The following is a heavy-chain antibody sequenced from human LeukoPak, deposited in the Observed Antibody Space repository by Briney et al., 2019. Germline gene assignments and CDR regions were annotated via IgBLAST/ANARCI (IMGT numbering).Heavy chain of an antibody. Sequence: ASVKVSCKSSGYTFIDYYIHWVRQAPGQGLEWMGWINPNSGATKYAQKFQGRVSMTRDTSINTAYMDLTNLRSDDTAIFYCAREKKLMPEFEFWGQGTLVTVSS. CDR2: INPNSGAT. D-gene: IGHD2-2*01. CDR3: AREKKLMPEFEF. V-gene: IGHV1-2*02. CDR1: GYTFIDYY. J-gene: IGHJ4*02.